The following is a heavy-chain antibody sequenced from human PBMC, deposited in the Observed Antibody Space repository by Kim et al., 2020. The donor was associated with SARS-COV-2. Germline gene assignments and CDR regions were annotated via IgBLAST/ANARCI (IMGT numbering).Heavy chain of an antibody. J-gene: IGHJ4*02. CDR1: GFTFSSYG. V-gene: IGHV3-33*01. CDR3: ARDLGDYSSGWYGGILDY. CDR2: IWYDGSNK. Sequence: GGSLRLSCAASGFTFSSYGMHWVRQAPGKGLEWVAVIWYDGSNKYYADSVKGRFTISRDNSKNTLYLQMNSLRAEDTAVYYCARDLGDYSSGWYGGILDYWGQGTLATVSS. D-gene: IGHD6-19*01.